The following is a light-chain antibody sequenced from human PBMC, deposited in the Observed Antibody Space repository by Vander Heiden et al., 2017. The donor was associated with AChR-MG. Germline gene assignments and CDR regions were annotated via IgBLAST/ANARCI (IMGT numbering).Light chain of an antibody. CDR2: GNN. Sequence: QSVLTQPPSVSGAPGQRVTITCTGGNSNIGAGYDEHSYQQLPGTAPKLLMYGNNNRPSGVPDRISGSKSGTSASLAITGLQAEDEADYYCQSYDSSLSGSVEFGGGTKLTVL. CDR3: QSYDSSLSGSVE. CDR1: NSNIGAGYD. J-gene: IGLJ2*01. V-gene: IGLV1-40*01.